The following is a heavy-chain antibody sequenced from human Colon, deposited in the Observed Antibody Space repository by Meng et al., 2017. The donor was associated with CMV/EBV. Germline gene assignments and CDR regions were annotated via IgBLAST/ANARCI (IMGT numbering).Heavy chain of an antibody. Sequence: QLMQSGAGMREPGASVKVSCKASGYTFTGYLIHWVRQAPGQGLEWMGWINPYSGDTIYAQKFEVGVTMTRDASITTAYLELSSLKSDDTAVYYCGTFGGDFDYWGQGTLVTVS. V-gene: IGHV1-2*02. CDR2: INPYSGDT. CDR1: GYTFTGYL. CDR3: GTFGGDFDY. D-gene: IGHD3-3*01. J-gene: IGHJ4*02.